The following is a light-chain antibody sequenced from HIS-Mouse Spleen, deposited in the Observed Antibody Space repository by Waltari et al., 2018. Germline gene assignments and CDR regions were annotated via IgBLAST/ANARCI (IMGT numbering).Light chain of an antibody. CDR2: KVS. CDR3: SSYTSSSTWV. V-gene: IGLV2-14*01. CDR1: SSDVGGYNY. J-gene: IGLJ3*02. Sequence: QSALTQPASVSGSPGQSITISCTGTSSDVGGYNYVSWYQQHPGKAPKLMIYKVSNWPSGVSNRFSGSKSGNTASLTISGRQAEDEADYYCSSYTSSSTWVFGGGTKLTVL.